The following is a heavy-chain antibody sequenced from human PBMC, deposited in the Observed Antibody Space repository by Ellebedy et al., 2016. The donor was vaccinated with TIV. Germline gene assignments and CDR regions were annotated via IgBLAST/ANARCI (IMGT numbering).Heavy chain of an antibody. CDR1: GFTFSNYA. J-gene: IGHJ3*02. D-gene: IGHD1-26*01. Sequence: GGSLRLSXAASGFTFSNYALHWVRQAPGKGLEWVALISYDGTNKYYADSVKGRFTISRDNSKSTLYLQMNGLRAEDTAVYYCAGRSGTYSDAFDIWGQGTMVTVSS. CDR3: AGRSGTYSDAFDI. V-gene: IGHV3-30-3*01. CDR2: ISYDGTNK.